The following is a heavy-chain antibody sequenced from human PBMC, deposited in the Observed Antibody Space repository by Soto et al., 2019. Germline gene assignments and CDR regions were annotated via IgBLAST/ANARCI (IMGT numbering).Heavy chain of an antibody. Sequence: QITLKESGPTLVRPAQTLTLTCDFSGFSLSTYHMGVAWIRQPPGKALAWLALIYWDDDKRYSPALKDRLATSKTTSSKQVVLTITNMEPGDTATYFCAPAGDYDLLTFDHWGPGTLVTVSS. D-gene: IGHD4-17*01. CDR3: APAGDYDLLTFDH. CDR1: GFSLSTYHMG. V-gene: IGHV2-5*02. J-gene: IGHJ4*02. CDR2: IYWDDDK.